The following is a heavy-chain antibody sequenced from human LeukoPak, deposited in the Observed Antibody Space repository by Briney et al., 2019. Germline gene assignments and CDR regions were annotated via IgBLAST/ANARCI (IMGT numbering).Heavy chain of an antibody. D-gene: IGHD5-18*01. V-gene: IGHV3-23*01. CDR2: VSYTRVAT. J-gene: IGHJ3*02. Sequence: GGSLRLSCAASGFTFSSFAPSWVRQAPGKGLEWVSGVSYTRVATYYADSVKGRFTISRDDSQNILYLQMNGLRAEDTAVYFCAKAFREFGTSSSYSSFDTWGQGTMVTVSS. CDR3: AKAFREFGTSSSYSSFDT. CDR1: GFTFSSFA.